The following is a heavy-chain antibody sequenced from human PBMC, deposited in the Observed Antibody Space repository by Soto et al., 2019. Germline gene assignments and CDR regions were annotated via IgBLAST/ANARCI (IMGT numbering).Heavy chain of an antibody. CDR3: AKVRKQLVPYYYYYMDV. V-gene: IGHV3-23*01. CDR2: ISGSGGST. CDR1: GFTFSSYA. J-gene: IGHJ6*03. Sequence: GGSLRLSCAASGFTFSSYAMSWVRQAPGKGLEWVSAISGSGGSTYYADSVKGRFTISRDNSKNTLYLQMNSLRAEDTAVYYCAKVRKQLVPYYYYYMDVWGKGTTVTVSS. D-gene: IGHD6-6*01.